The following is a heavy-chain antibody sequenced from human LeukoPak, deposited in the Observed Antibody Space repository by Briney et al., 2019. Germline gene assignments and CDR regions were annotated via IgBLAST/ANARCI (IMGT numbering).Heavy chain of an antibody. CDR3: ARVRYCTSTSYPDFDC. Sequence: GGSLRLSCAASGFTFSDYYMSWIRQAPGKGLEWVSYISSSGSTIYYADSVKGRFTISRDNAKNSLYLQMNSLRAEDTAVYSCARVRYCTSTSYPDFDCWGQGTLVTVSS. CDR1: GFTFSDYY. D-gene: IGHD2-2*01. CDR2: ISSSGSTI. J-gene: IGHJ5*01. V-gene: IGHV3-11*01.